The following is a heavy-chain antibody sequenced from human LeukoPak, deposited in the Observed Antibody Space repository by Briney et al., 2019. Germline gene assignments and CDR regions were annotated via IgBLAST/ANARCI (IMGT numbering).Heavy chain of an antibody. CDR3: ARALSNFWSGYYTPLYYFDY. CDR2: IGTAGDT. J-gene: IGHJ4*02. CDR1: GFTFSSYD. Sequence: GGSLRLSCAASGFTFSSYDMHWVRQATGKGLEWVSAIGTAGDTYYPGSVKGRFTISRENAKNSLYLQMNSLRAEDTAVYYCARALSNFWSGYYTPLYYFDYWGQGTLVTVSS. D-gene: IGHD3-3*01. V-gene: IGHV3-13*01.